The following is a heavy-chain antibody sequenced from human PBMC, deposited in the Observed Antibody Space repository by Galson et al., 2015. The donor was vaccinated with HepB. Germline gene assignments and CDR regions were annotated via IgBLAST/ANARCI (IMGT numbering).Heavy chain of an antibody. V-gene: IGHV3-33*01. D-gene: IGHD3-3*01. CDR2: IWYDGSNK. CDR3: ARVFGRYDAFDI. J-gene: IGHJ3*02. Sequence: SLRLSCAASGFTFSSYGMHWVRQAPGKGLEWVAVIWYDGSNKYYADSVKGRFTISGDNSKNTLYLQMNSLRAEDTAVYYCARVFGRYDAFDIWGQGTMVTVSS. CDR1: GFTFSSYG.